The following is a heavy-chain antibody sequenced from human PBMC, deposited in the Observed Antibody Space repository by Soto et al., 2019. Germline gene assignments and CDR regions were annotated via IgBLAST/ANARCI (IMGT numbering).Heavy chain of an antibody. J-gene: IGHJ4*02. CDR3: ARRPKNITPGYSISWYPPQPFMPVDY. CDR1: GGSFSGYY. Sequence: SETLSLTCAVYGGSFSGYYWSWIRQPPGKGLEWIGEINHSGSTNYNPSLKSRVTISVDTSKNQFSLKLSSVTAADTAVYYCARRPKNITPGYSISWYPPQPFMPVDYWGQGTLVT. D-gene: IGHD6-13*01. CDR2: INHSGST. V-gene: IGHV4-34*01.